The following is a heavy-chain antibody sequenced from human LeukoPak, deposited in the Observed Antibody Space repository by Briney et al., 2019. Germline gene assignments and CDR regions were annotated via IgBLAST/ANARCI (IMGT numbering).Heavy chain of an antibody. CDR3: SGEDTEYSSSGLGV. J-gene: IGHJ6*04. CDR1: GFTFSSYS. V-gene: IGHV3-48*01. Sequence: GGSLRLSCAASGFTFSSYSMNGVRQAPGEGLEWVSYISSSSTTIYYADSVKGRFTVSRDNAKKSLYLQMNSLRAEGTAVYYCSGEDTEYSSSGLGVWGKGTTVTVSS. D-gene: IGHD6-6*01. CDR2: ISSSSTTI.